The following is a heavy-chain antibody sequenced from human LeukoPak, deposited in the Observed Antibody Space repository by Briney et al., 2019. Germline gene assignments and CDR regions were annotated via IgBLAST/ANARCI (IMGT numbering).Heavy chain of an antibody. V-gene: IGHV4-39*01. CDR3: AGVSCGGDSRGHYSPYYREV. Sequence: SETLSLTCTVSGGSISSSSYYWGWIRQPPGKGLEWIESIYYSGNTYYNPSLKSRVTISVDTSKNQFSLKLSSVTAADTAVYYCAGVSCGGDSRGHYSPYYREVWGKGTTVTIPS. CDR1: GGSISSSSYY. J-gene: IGHJ6*03. D-gene: IGHD2-21*02. CDR2: IYYSGNT.